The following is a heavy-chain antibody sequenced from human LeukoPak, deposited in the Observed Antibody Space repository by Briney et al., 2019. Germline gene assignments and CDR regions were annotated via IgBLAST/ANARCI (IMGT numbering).Heavy chain of an antibody. CDR1: GYTFTSYG. CDR3: ARGAMPVLPPLWSGYFIRDNWFDP. Sequence: ASVKVSCKASGYTFTSYGISWVRQAPGQGLEWMGWISAYNGNTNYAQKLQGRVTMTTDTSTSTAYMELRSLRSEDTAVYYCARGAMPVLPPLWSGYFIRDNWFDPWGQGTLVTVSS. D-gene: IGHD3-3*01. CDR2: ISAYNGNT. J-gene: IGHJ5*02. V-gene: IGHV1-18*01.